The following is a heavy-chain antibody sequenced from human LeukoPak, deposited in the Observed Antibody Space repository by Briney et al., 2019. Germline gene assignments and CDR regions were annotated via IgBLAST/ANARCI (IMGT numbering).Heavy chain of an antibody. D-gene: IGHD5-12*01. CDR3: ARAGGQWLRALDY. CDR2: IYYSGST. V-gene: IGHV4-31*03. Sequence: TSETLSLTCTVSGGSISSGGYYWSWICQHPGKGLEWIGYIYYSGSTYYNPSLKSRVTISVDTSKNQFSLKLSSVTAADTAVYYCARAGGQWLRALDYWGQGTLVTVSS. J-gene: IGHJ4*02. CDR1: GGSISSGGYY.